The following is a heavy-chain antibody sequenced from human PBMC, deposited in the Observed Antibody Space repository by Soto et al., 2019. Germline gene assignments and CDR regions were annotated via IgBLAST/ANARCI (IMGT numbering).Heavy chain of an antibody. Sequence: EEQLVESGGGSVQPGGSLRLSCAASGFSLGDYWIHWVRQAPGKGLVWVAHVDGYGNTKYADSVKGRLTVSRDNAKNTLYLQMNSLRAEDTAVYYCAKTSRSSGSDYWGQGTLVTVSS. CDR1: GFSLGDYW. V-gene: IGHV3-74*03. CDR3: AKTSRSSGSDY. D-gene: IGHD6-19*01. J-gene: IGHJ4*02. CDR2: VDGYGNT.